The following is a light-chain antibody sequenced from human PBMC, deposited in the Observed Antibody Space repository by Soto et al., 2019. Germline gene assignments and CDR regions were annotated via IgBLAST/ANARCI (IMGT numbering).Light chain of an antibody. CDR2: AAS. V-gene: IGKV1-27*01. CDR3: QKYNSAPWT. J-gene: IGKJ1*01. Sequence: DIQMTQSPSSLSSSVGDRVTITCRASQDFNNYSSWYQQKPGKVPRLLIYAASTLQSGVTSRFSGSGSGTYFTLTISSLQPEDVATYYWQKYNSAPWTFGQGTKVEIK. CDR1: QDFNNY.